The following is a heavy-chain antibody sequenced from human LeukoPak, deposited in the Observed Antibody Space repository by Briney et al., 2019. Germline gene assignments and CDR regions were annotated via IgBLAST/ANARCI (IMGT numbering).Heavy chain of an antibody. V-gene: IGHV3-33*01. CDR1: GFTFSNYG. CDR3: ARDLSSSWSPGV. J-gene: IGHJ3*01. D-gene: IGHD6-13*01. Sequence: GGCLRLSCITSGFTFSNYGFHWVRQAPGKGLEWTAAIWYDGSNQYYPDSVKGRFTISRDNSKNTIYLQMNSLRIEDTAMYYCARDLSSSWSPGVWGQGTMVSVSS. CDR2: IWYDGSNQ.